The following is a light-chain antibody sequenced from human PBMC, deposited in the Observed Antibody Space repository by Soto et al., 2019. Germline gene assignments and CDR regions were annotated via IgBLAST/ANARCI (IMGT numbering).Light chain of an antibody. CDR2: DVS. Sequence: QSVLTQPASVSGSPGQSITISCTGTSSDVGSYNYVSWYQQHPGKAPKLMIYDVSNRPSGVSNRFSGSKSGNTASLTISGLQAEDEADYYCTSFTTSSTLVVGGGTKLTVL. CDR1: SSDVGSYNY. CDR3: TSFTTSSTLV. J-gene: IGLJ2*01. V-gene: IGLV2-14*01.